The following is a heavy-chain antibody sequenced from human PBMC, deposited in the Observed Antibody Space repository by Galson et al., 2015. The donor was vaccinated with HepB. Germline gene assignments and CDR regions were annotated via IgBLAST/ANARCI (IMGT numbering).Heavy chain of an antibody. CDR3: ARDLVVAATAGYYYYYMDV. D-gene: IGHD2-15*01. V-gene: IGHV1-2*06. CDR2: INPNSGGT. Sequence: SVKVSCKASGYTFTGYYMHWVRQAPGQGLEWMGRINPNSGGTNYAQKFQGRVTMTRDTSISTAYMELSRLRSDDTAVYYCARDLVVAATAGYYYYYMDVWGKGTTVTVSS. J-gene: IGHJ6*03. CDR1: GYTFTGYY.